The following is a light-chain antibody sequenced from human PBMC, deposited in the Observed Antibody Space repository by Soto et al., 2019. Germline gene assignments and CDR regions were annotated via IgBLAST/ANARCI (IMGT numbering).Light chain of an antibody. CDR3: QQFHDLPFT. J-gene: IGKJ3*01. V-gene: IGKV1-33*01. CDR1: QDITKS. Sequence: DIQMTQSPSSLSASVGDRVTITCQASQDITKSLNWFQQKPGKAPALLIYDSSTLETGVPSNFSGSGYGTDFTFTISSLQPEHIATYYCQQFHDLPFTFGPGTKVELK. CDR2: DSS.